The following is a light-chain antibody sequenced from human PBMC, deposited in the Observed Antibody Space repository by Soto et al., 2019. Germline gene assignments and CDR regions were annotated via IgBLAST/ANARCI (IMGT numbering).Light chain of an antibody. V-gene: IGKV1-39*01. CDR2: AAS. CDR1: QSISNH. J-gene: IGKJ1*01. Sequence: DIQMTQSPSSLSASVEDRVIITCRAIQSISNHLNWYQQQQGKAPKLLIFAASSLQSGVPSRFSGSRSGPDFTLTLSSLQPEDFATYYCHQSYSSPPTFGQGTKVEIK. CDR3: HQSYSSPPT.